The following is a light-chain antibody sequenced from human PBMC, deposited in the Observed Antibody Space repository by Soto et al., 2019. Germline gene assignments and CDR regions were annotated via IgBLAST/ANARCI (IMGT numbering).Light chain of an antibody. V-gene: IGLV2-8*01. CDR1: SSDVGGYNY. Sequence: QSALTQPPSASGSPGQSVTISCTGTSSDVGGYNYVSWYQQHPGKAPKLMIYEVSKRPSGVPDRFSGSKSGNTASLTVSGLQAEDEADYYCISYAGSNNWVFGGGTTLTVL. CDR2: EVS. CDR3: ISYAGSNNWV. J-gene: IGLJ3*02.